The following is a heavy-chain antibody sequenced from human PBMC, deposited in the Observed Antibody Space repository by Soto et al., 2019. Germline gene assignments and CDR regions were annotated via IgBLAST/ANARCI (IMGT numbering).Heavy chain of an antibody. CDR1: GYTFTSYD. Sequence: QVQLVQSGAVVKKPGASVKDSCKASGYTFTSYDINWVRQAPRQGLEWVGWMTPNSGDTGYAQTFQGRVTLTRDTSRSTAYMELSSLTSEDTAVYSCARNLYNTGSFDHWGQGTLVTVSS. D-gene: IGHD1-20*01. J-gene: IGHJ4*02. V-gene: IGHV1-8*02. CDR3: ARNLYNTGSFDH. CDR2: MTPNSGDT.